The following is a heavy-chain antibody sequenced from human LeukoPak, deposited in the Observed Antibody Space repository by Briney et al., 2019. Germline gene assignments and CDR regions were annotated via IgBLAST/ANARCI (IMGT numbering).Heavy chain of an antibody. CDR1: GYSFTSYW. D-gene: IGHD4-17*01. CDR3: ARQSDYGDYIAY. V-gene: IGHV5-51*01. J-gene: IGHJ4*02. Sequence: GASLKISCKGSGYSFTSYWIGWVRPVPGKGLEWMGIIYPGDSDTRYSPSFQGQVTISADKSISTAYLQWSSLKASDTGIYYCARQSDYGDYIAYWGQGTLVTVSS. CDR2: IYPGDSDT.